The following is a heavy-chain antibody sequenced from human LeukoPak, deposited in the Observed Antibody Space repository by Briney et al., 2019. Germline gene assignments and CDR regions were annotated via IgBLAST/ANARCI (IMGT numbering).Heavy chain of an antibody. J-gene: IGHJ6*03. D-gene: IGHD5-18*01. CDR2: INHRGGT. Sequence: SETLSLTCAVYGGSFSDYSWTWIRQPPGKGLEWIGEINHRGGTNHNPSLMSRVTMSVDTSKNQISLKVNSVTAADTAVYYCARIAYSFSIDDWSRIGLGAYPTKYYYYMDVWGKGTTVTVSS. CDR3: ARIAYSFSIDDWSRIGLGAYPTKYYYYMDV. CDR1: GGSFSDYS. V-gene: IGHV4-34*01.